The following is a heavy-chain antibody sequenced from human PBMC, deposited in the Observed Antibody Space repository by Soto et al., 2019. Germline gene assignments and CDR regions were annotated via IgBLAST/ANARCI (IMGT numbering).Heavy chain of an antibody. Sequence: GGSLRLSCAASGFTFSSYSMSWVRQGPGKGPEWVANIKQDGSEKYYVDSVKGRFTISRDNAKNSLYLQMTSLRAEDTAVYHCAKSLSAIPGDSWGQGTLVTVSS. CDR3: AKSLSAIPGDS. V-gene: IGHV3-7*05. D-gene: IGHD2-2*01. CDR1: GFTFSSYS. J-gene: IGHJ4*02. CDR2: IKQDGSEK.